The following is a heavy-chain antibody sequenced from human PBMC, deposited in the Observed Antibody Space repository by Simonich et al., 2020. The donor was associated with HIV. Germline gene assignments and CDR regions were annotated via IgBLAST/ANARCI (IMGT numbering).Heavy chain of an antibody. D-gene: IGHD3-3*01. V-gene: IGHV4-38-2*01. J-gene: IGHJ4*02. CDR3: ARNNFWSGWLFDY. CDR2: IYHSRST. Sequence: QVQLQESGPGLVKPSETLSLTCAVSGYSISSCYYWGWIRQPPGKGLEWIGSIYHSRSTYYNPSLKSRVTISVDTSKNQFSLKLSSVTAADTAVYYCARNNFWSGWLFDYWGQGTLVTVSS. CDR1: GYSISSCYY.